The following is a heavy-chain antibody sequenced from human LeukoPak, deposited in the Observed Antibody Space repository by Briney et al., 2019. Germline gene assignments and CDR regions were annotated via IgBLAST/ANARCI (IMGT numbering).Heavy chain of an antibody. CDR3: VRRADNGDFDY. CDR2: IYPSDSDI. CDR1: GYSFTSYW. J-gene: IGHJ4*02. Sequence: GESLKISCKGSGYSFTSYWIGWVRQMPGKGLEWMGIIYPSDSDIRYSPSFQGQVTISADKSISTAYLQWSSLKASDTAMYYCVRRADNGDFDYWGQGTLVTISS. D-gene: IGHD2-8*01. V-gene: IGHV5-51*01.